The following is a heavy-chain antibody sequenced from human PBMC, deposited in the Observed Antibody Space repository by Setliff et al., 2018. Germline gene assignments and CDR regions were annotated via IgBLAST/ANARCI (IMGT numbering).Heavy chain of an antibody. J-gene: IGHJ4*02. CDR2: IHTGGGSA. D-gene: IGHD6-13*01. V-gene: IGHV1-46*01. CDR1: GGTFSGYA. Sequence: GASVKVSCKASGGTFSGYAFSWVRQAPGQGLEWMGIIHTGGGSASYAQKFQGRVAMTSDTSTSTVYMEVNSVRSDDTAIYYCARGGMAAAGRKGVFEYWGQGTQVTVSS. CDR3: ARGGMAAAGRKGVFEY.